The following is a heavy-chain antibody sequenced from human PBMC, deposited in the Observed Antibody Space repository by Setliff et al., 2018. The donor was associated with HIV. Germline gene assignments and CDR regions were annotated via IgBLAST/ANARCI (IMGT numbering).Heavy chain of an antibody. D-gene: IGHD6-13*01. J-gene: IGHJ5*02. CDR2: MDNRGNT. V-gene: IGHV4-59*08. Sequence: SETLSLTCGVSGVSISDYSWNWIRQPPGKGLEWIGYMDNRGNTNYSPSLKSRVTMSIDTSQNQFSLKLTSVTATDTAVYYCARHRYSSSINCFDPWGQGTLVTVSS. CDR3: ARHRYSSSINCFDP. CDR1: GVSISDYS.